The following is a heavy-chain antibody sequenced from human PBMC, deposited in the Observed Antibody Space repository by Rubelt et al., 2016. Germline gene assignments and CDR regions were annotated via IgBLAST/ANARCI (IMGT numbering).Heavy chain of an antibody. V-gene: IGHV3-23*01. CDR1: FV. Sequence: FVMFWVRQAPGKGLEWVSAISGSGANTYYADSVKGRLTISRDNSKNTLYLQMSSLRAEDTAVYYCTKDIRSGTYRDYWGQGTLVTVSS. CDR2: ISGSGANT. CDR3: TKDIRSGTYRDY. J-gene: IGHJ4*02. D-gene: IGHD1-26*01.